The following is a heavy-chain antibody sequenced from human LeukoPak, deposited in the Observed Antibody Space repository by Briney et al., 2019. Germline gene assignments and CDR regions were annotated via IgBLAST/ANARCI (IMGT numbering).Heavy chain of an antibody. D-gene: IGHD1-26*01. V-gene: IGHV4-61*01. J-gene: IGHJ4*02. CDR3: ARADSGSYHFGY. CDR2: IYYSGST. CDR1: GGSVSSGSYY. Sequence: SETLSLTCTVSGGSVSSGSYYWSWIRQPPGKGLEWIGYIYYSGSTNYNPSLKSRVTISVDTSKNQLSLKLSSVTTADTAVYYCARADSGSYHFGYWGQGTLVTVSS.